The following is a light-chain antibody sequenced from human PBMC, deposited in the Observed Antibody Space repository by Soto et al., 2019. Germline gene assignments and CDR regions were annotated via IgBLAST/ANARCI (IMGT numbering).Light chain of an antibody. CDR3: QHYNSYSEP. Sequence: DSQMTQSPSTLYGSVGDRVTITCRASQTISSWLAWYQQKPGKAPKLLIYKASTLKSGVPSRFSGSGSWTEFTLTISSLQPDDFATYYCQHYNSYSEPFGQGTKVDIK. CDR1: QTISSW. V-gene: IGKV1-5*03. J-gene: IGKJ1*01. CDR2: KAS.